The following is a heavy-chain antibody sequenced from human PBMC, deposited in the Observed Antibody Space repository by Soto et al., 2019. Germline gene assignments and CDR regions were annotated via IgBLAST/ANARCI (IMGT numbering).Heavy chain of an antibody. D-gene: IGHD6-19*01. Sequence: XVCLRLSCAAWRFSFTTYARNWVRQAPGKGLEWVALMSSDGTNEHYADSVRGRFTVSRDNSRNTLFLQMNNLRTDDTAVYYCARCGYTSGWYCYFDFWGLGTLVTVSS. CDR1: RFSFTTYA. CDR2: MSSDGTNE. V-gene: IGHV3-30-3*01. J-gene: IGHJ4*02. CDR3: ARCGYTSGWYCYFDF.